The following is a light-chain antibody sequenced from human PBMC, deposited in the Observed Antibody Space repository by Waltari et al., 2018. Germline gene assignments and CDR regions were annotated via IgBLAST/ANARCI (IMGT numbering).Light chain of an antibody. V-gene: IGLV3-21*04. J-gene: IGLJ2*01. CDR1: NIGSNR. Sequence: SYVLTQPPSVSVAPGKTARITCGGNNIGSNRVHWYQQKPGQAPLLVIYSASDRPSGIPERFSGSNSGITATLTIRRVEAGDEADYYCQVWDSSSDHRVVFGGGTKLTVL. CDR2: SAS. CDR3: QVWDSSSDHRVV.